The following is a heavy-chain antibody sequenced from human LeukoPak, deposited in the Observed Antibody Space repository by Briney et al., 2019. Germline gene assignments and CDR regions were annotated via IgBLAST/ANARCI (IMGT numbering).Heavy chain of an antibody. J-gene: IGHJ4*02. CDR2: ITNSGRST. CDR3: ARLTTMTTTGGPFDY. V-gene: IGHV3-11*04. Sequence: GGSLRLSCEASGFSFTTYFISWIRQAPGKGLEWVGYITNSGRSTNYADAVKGRFTISRDNAKNSLYLQMNSLRAEDTAVYYCARLTTMTTTGGPFDYWGQGTLVTVSS. D-gene: IGHD4-17*01. CDR1: GFSFTTYF.